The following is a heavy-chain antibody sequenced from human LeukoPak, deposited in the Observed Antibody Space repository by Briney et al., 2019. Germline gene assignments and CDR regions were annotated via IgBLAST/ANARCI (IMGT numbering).Heavy chain of an antibody. J-gene: IGHJ4*02. V-gene: IGHV4-39*01. D-gene: IGHD3-22*01. CDR1: GGSISSSSYY. CDR2: IYYSGST. CDR3: ARHLLRIYYDSSGYPRTFDY. Sequence: PSETLSLTCTVSGGSISSSSYYRGWIRQPPGKGLEWIGSIYYSGSTYYNPSLKSRVTISVDTSKNQFSLKLSSVTAADTAVYYCARHLLRIYYDSSGYPRTFDYWGQGTLVTVSS.